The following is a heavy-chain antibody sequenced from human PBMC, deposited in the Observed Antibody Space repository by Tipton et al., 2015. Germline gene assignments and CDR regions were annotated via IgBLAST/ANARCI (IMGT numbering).Heavy chain of an antibody. Sequence: SLRLSCAASGFTFTNYWMHWVRQAPGKGLVWVSRVNSDGSSTSYAESVKGRFTISRDNAKNTLYLQMNSLRVEDTAVYYCVISMITFGGHWGQGTLVTVSS. CDR1: GFTFTNYW. J-gene: IGHJ4*02. CDR2: VNSDGSST. D-gene: IGHD3-16*01. CDR3: VISMITFGGH. V-gene: IGHV3-74*01.